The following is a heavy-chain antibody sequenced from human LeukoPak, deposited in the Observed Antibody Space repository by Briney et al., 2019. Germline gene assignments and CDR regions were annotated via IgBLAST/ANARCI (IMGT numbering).Heavy chain of an antibody. V-gene: IGHV3-21*01. CDR3: ARIAAAGFRWFDP. Sequence: PGGSLRLSCAASGFTFSSYSMNWVRQAPGKGLEWVSSINSDSSLMYYAESVKGRFTISRDNARNSLYLQMSSLRVEDTAVYYCARIAAAGFRWFDPWGQGTLVTVSS. CDR2: INSDSSLM. CDR1: GFTFSSYS. J-gene: IGHJ5*02. D-gene: IGHD6-13*01.